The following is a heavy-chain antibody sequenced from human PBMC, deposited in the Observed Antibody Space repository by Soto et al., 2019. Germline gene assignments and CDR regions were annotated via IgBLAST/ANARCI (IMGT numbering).Heavy chain of an antibody. CDR3: AKQVPLNCGVPSGPSFFAS. CDR2: MNPNSGNT. D-gene: IGHD2-21*01. CDR1: GYAYPSSD. Sequence: ASVKVSCKASGYAYPSSDINWVRQETGQGLEWMGWMNPNSGNTGYAQKFQGRVTMTRNTSINTAYMELSSLRSEDTAVYYCAKQVPLNCGVPSGPSFFASWGKGTLVPVSS. V-gene: IGHV1-8*01. J-gene: IGHJ4*02.